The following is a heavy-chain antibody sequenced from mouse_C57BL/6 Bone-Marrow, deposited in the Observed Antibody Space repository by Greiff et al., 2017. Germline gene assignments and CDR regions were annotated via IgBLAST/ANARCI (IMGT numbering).Heavy chain of an antibody. CDR1: GYTFTSYW. CDR2: IYPSDSET. J-gene: IGHJ1*03. CDR3: ARENGYGSSFYWYFDV. V-gene: IGHV1-61*01. Sequence: QVQLQQPGADLVRPGSSVKLSCKASGYTFTSYWMDWVKQRPGQGLEWIGNIYPSDSETHYNQKFKDKATLTVDKSSSTAYMQLSSLTAEDSAVYYCARENGYGSSFYWYFDVWGTGTTVTVSS. D-gene: IGHD1-1*01.